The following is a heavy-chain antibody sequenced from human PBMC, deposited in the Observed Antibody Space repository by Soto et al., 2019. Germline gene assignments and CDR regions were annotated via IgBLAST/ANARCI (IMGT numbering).Heavy chain of an antibody. V-gene: IGHV1-3*05. D-gene: IGHD6-19*01. CDR3: ASRSGRNGIDY. Sequence: QVQLVQSGAEEKKPGASVKISCKASGYTFTNYAMHWVRQAPGQRLEWLGWIKGDNGNTRYSQKFQGRVTITRDTSARTAYMELSSLISEDTPMDYCASRSGRNGIDYGGQGTLVTVSS. J-gene: IGHJ4*02. CDR2: IKGDNGNT. CDR1: GYTFTNYA.